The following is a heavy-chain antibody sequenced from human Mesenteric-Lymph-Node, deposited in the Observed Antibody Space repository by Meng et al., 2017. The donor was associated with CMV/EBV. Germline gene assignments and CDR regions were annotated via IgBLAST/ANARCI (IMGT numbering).Heavy chain of an antibody. Sequence: KVSCKAPGYSFTGYYIHWVRQAPGQGLEWMGWINPKSGTTNYAEKFLGRVTMTRDTSLYTAYMELTRLKSDDTAIYYCARGLAVDNYWGQGTLVTVSS. J-gene: IGHJ4*02. D-gene: IGHD3-9*01. CDR2: INPKSGTT. CDR1: GYSFTGYY. V-gene: IGHV1-2*02. CDR3: ARGLAVDNY.